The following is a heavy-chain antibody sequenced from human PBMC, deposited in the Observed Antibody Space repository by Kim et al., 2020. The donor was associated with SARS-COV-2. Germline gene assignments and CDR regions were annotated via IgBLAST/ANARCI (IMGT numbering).Heavy chain of an antibody. V-gene: IGHV4-39*01. CDR1: GGSIDSNSHA. CDR2: TYFTGTR. D-gene: IGHD3-22*01. J-gene: IGHJ4*02. CDR3: ARQYPLIKIDY. Sequence: SETLSLTCIVSGGSIDSNSHAWGWFRQAPGKGLEWIGTTYFTGTRYYNPFLESLVAISVDVSKNQFSLKMFAVTAADTAVYYCARQYPLIKIDYWGLGALVSVSS.